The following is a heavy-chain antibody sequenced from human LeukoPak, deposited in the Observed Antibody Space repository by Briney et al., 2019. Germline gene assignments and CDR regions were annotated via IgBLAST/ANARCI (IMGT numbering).Heavy chain of an antibody. CDR1: GYTFTGYY. Sequence: GASVKVSCTASGYTFTGYYMHWVRQAPGQGLEWMGRINPNSGGTNYAQKFQGRVTMTRDTSISTAYMELSRLRSDDTAVYYCARWSAGYGSSREASDIWGQGTMVTVSS. CDR2: INPNSGGT. J-gene: IGHJ3*02. CDR3: ARWSAGYGSSREASDI. D-gene: IGHD6-13*01. V-gene: IGHV1-2*06.